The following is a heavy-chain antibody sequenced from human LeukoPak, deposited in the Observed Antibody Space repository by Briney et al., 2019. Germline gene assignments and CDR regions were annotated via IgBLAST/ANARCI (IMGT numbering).Heavy chain of an antibody. CDR2: IYYTGST. CDR1: GGSISGYY. Sequence: PSETLSLTCTVSGGSISGYYWNWIRQPPGKGLEWIGYIYYTGSTSYNPSLKSRVTISLDTSKNQFSLKLSSVTAADTAVYYCATYGSGSWNDYYYGMDVWGQGTTVTVSS. D-gene: IGHD3-10*01. J-gene: IGHJ6*02. CDR3: ATYGSGSWNDYYYGMDV. V-gene: IGHV4-59*01.